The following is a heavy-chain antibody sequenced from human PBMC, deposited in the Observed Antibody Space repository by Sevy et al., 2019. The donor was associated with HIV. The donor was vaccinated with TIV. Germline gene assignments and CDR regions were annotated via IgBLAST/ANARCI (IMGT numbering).Heavy chain of an antibody. Sequence: ASVKVSCKASGYTFSSYGISWVRQAPGQGLEWMGWISGYNGNTNYAQKFQGIVIMTTDTSTSTAYMELRSLRSDDTAVYYCARAGSGSYYLFDAFDIWGQGTMVTVSS. V-gene: IGHV1-18*01. D-gene: IGHD3-10*01. CDR1: GYTFSSYG. CDR2: ISGYNGNT. CDR3: ARAGSGSYYLFDAFDI. J-gene: IGHJ3*02.